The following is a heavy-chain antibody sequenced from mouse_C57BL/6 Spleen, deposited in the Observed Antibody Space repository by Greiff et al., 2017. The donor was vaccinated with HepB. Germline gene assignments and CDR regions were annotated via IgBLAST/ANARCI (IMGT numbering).Heavy chain of an antibody. V-gene: IGHV1-15*01. Sequence: VQLQQSGAELVRPGASVTLSCKASGYTFTDYEMHWVKQTPVHGLEWIGAIDPETGGTAYNQKFKGKAILTADKSSSTAYMELRSLTSEDSAVYYCTRWDGSSPYHAMDYWGQGTSVTVSS. CDR2: IDPETGGT. CDR3: TRWDGSSPYHAMDY. D-gene: IGHD1-1*01. CDR1: GYTFTDYE. J-gene: IGHJ4*01.